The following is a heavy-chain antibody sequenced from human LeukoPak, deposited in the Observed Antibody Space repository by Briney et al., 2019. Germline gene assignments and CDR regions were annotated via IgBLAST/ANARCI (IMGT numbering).Heavy chain of an antibody. D-gene: IGHD5-18*01. CDR3: ARLRSYGYYFDY. CDR1: GYTFTSYG. CDR2: ISAYNGNT. J-gene: IGHJ4*02. V-gene: IGHV1-18*01. Sequence: ASVKVSCKASGYTFTSYGISWVRQAPGQGLEWMGWISAYNGNTNYAQKLQGRVTMATDTSTSTAYMELRSLRSDDTAVYYCARLRSYGYYFDYWGQGTLVTVSS.